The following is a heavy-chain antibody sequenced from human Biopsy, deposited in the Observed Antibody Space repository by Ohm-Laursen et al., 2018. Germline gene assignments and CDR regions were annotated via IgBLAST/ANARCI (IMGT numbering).Heavy chain of an antibody. D-gene: IGHD6-19*01. V-gene: IGHV4-61*01. Sequence: WQTLSLTCAVSGDSVSSGSFYWTWIRQPPGQGLEYIGYIYDRGSTANYNPSLESRVTMSVDMPKNQFSLKLSSVTAADTAIYYCARGMRSSGWPYFDSWGQGTLVTVSS. CDR2: IYDRGST. CDR3: ARGMRSSGWPYFDS. CDR1: GDSVSSGSFY. J-gene: IGHJ4*02.